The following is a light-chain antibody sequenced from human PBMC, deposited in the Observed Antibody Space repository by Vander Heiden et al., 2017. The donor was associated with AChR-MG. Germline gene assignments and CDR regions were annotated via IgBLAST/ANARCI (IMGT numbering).Light chain of an antibody. CDR1: SSDVGGYNY. J-gene: IGLJ2*01. CDR3: SSYTSSSTPV. Sequence: SPLTQPASVSGSPGQAINIVCTGTSSDVGGYNYVSWDQQHPAKAPNLMIYDVSNRSAGVANRFSGSKSGNTASLTISGLQDEDEDDYYCSSYTSSSTPVFGGGTKLTVL. CDR2: DVS. V-gene: IGLV2-14*01.